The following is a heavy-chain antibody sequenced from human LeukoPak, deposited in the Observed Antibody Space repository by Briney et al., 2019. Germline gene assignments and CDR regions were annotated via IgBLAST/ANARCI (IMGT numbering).Heavy chain of an antibody. CDR3: ARRKEEGIAAVYFDY. CDR2: IYTSGST. J-gene: IGHJ4*02. V-gene: IGHV4-61*02. Sequence: SETLSLTCTVSGGSISSGSYYWSWIRQPAGKGLEWIGRIYTSGSTNYNPSLKSRVTVSVDTSKNQFSLKLSSVTAADTAVYYCARRKEEGIAAVYFDYWGQGTLVTVSS. D-gene: IGHD6-13*01. CDR1: GGSISSGSYY.